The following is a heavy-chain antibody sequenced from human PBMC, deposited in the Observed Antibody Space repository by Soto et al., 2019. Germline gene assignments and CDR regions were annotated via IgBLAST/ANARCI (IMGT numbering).Heavy chain of an antibody. CDR2: ISGSASST. Sequence: EVQLLESGGGLVQPGGSLRLSCAASGFIFSSYVMSWVRQAPGKGLEWVSAISGSASSTYYADAVKGRFTISRDNSKNTLSLHVNRLRAEDTAVYYCAKGSDRTRYCSSATCLFDYWGQGTLVTVSS. CDR3: AKGSDRTRYCSSATCLFDY. D-gene: IGHD2-2*01. V-gene: IGHV3-23*01. J-gene: IGHJ4*02. CDR1: GFIFSSYV.